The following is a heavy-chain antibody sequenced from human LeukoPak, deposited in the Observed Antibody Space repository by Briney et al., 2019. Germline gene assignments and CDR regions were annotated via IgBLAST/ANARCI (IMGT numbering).Heavy chain of an antibody. J-gene: IGHJ4*02. CDR3: ARWDGDPQSYYFDY. V-gene: IGHV4-39*07. CDR2: INHSGST. D-gene: IGHD4-17*01. Sequence: TSETLSLTCTVSGGSISSSSYYWSWIRQPPGKGLEWIGEINHSGSTNYNPSLKSRVTISVDTSKNQFSLKLSSVTAADTAVYYCARWDGDPQSYYFDYWGQGTLVTVSS. CDR1: GGSISSSSYY.